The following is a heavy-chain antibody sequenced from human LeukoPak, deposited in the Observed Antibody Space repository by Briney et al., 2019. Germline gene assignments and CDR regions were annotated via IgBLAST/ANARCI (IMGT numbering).Heavy chain of an antibody. CDR3: AREGGGYNTY. Sequence: PSETLSLTCTVSGGSISSGSYYWSWIRQPAGKGLEWIGRIYTSGSTNYNPSLKSRVTISVDTSKNQFSLKLSSVTAADTAVYYCAREGGGYNTYWGQGTLVTVSS. CDR2: IYTSGST. CDR1: GGSISSGSYY. V-gene: IGHV4-61*02. D-gene: IGHD5-24*01. J-gene: IGHJ4*02.